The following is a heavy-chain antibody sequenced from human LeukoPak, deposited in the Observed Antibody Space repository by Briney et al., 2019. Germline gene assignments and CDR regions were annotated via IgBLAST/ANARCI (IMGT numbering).Heavy chain of an antibody. CDR3: AERGSYLY. CDR1: GDSISRSTYY. CDR2: IYGNGAT. V-gene: IGHV4-61*02. D-gene: IGHD1-26*01. Sequence: SETLSLTCTVSGDSISRSTYYWSWIRQPARERLQWIGRIYGNGATTYNPSLKTRVTISVDTSKNQFSLKLSSVTAADTAVYYRAERGSYLYWGQGTLVTVSS. J-gene: IGHJ4*02.